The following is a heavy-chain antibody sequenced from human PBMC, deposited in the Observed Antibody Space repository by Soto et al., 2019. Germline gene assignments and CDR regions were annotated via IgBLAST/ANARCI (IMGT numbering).Heavy chain of an antibody. V-gene: IGHV1-2*04. CDR2: INPNSGGT. CDR3: ARGPPYDFWSGYTEYNWFDP. D-gene: IGHD3-3*01. CDR1: GYTFTGYY. J-gene: IGHJ5*02. Sequence: ASVKVSCKDSGYTFTGYYMHWVRQAPGQGLEWMGWINPNSGGTNYAQKFQGWVTMTRDTSISTAYMELSRLRSDDTAVYYCARGPPYDFWSGYTEYNWFDPWGQGTLVTVSS.